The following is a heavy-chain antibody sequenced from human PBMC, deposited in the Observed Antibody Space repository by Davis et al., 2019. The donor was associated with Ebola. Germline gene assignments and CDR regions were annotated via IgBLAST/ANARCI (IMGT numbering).Heavy chain of an antibody. CDR1: GGSISSHY. CDR2: IYYSGST. J-gene: IGHJ3*02. Sequence: PSETLSLTCTVSGGSISSHYWSWIRQPPGKGLEWIGYIYYSGSTNYNPSLKSRVTISVDTSKNQFSLKLSSVTAADTAVYYCARRLAAAGIDAFDIWGQGTMVTVSS. CDR3: ARRLAAAGIDAFDI. V-gene: IGHV4-59*11. D-gene: IGHD6-13*01.